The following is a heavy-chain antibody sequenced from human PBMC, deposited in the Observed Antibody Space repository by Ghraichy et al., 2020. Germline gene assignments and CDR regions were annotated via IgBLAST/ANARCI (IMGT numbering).Heavy chain of an antibody. D-gene: IGHD3-16*01. CDR2: IYYSGST. V-gene: IGHV4-39*01. Sequence: SETLSLTCTVSGGSISSSSNYWGWLRQPPGQGLVWTGSIYYSGSTYYNPSLKSRVNISVDTSKNQFSLKLSPVTAAETAVYYCAITVYVCGSYRDYWGQGTLVTVSS. CDR1: GGSISSSSNY. CDR3: AITVYVCGSYRDY. J-gene: IGHJ4*02.